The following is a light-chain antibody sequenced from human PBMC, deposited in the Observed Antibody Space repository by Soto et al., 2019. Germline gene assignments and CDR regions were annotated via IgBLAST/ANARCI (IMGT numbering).Light chain of an antibody. J-gene: IGKJ2*01. CDR2: WAS. CDR3: QQYESTPPT. CDR1: QSVLYSSNNKNY. V-gene: IGKV4-1*01. Sequence: DIVMTQSPDSLAVSLGERATINCKSSQSVLYSSNNKNYLAWYQQRPGQPPKLLIYWASTRESGVPDRFIGSGSGTDFNLTITSLQAEDVAVYYCQQYESTPPTFGQGTKLEIK.